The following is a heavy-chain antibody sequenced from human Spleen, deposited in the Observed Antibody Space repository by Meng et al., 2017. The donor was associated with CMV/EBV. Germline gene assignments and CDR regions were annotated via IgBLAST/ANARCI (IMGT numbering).Heavy chain of an antibody. J-gene: IGHJ4*02. Sequence: GGSLRLSCAVSGFTVGNNYMNWVRQAPGKGLEWVSIIESGGNTYYTDSVKGRFTISRDNSNNTLFLQMNTLRVEDTAVYYCARGDFDYWGQGTLVTVSS. V-gene: IGHV3-53*01. CDR1: GFTVGNNY. CDR2: IESGGNT. CDR3: ARGDFDY.